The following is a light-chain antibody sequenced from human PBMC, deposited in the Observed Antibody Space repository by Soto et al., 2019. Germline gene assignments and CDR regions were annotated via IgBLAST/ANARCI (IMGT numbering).Light chain of an antibody. CDR3: LQHYNYPRT. CDR1: QGIGND. V-gene: IGKV1-6*01. CDR2: AAS. J-gene: IGKJ1*01. Sequence: AIQMTQSPSSLSASVGDRVTITCRASQGIGNDLGWYQQKPGKAPKLLIYAASSLQSGVPPRFSGSGSGTDFTLTNSSLQPEDFATYYCLQHYNYPRTFGQGTKVEIK.